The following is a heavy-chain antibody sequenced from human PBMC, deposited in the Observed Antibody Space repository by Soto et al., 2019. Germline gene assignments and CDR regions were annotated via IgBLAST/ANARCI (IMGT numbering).Heavy chain of an antibody. CDR3: AREDDYYDSSGSIEYFQH. J-gene: IGHJ1*01. V-gene: IGHV3-11*01. Sequence: PGGSLRLSCVASGFTFSDYYMSWIRQAPGKGLEWVSYISSSGGTIYYADSVKGRFTISRDNAKNSLYLQMNSLRAEDTAVYYSAREDDYYDSSGSIEYFQHWGQGTLVTVSS. CDR1: GFTFSDYY. D-gene: IGHD3-22*01. CDR2: ISSSGGTI.